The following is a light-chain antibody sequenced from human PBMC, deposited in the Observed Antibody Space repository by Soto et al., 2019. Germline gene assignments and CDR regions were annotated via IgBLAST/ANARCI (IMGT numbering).Light chain of an antibody. J-gene: IGKJ5*01. Sequence: DIVLTQSPATLSLSPGERATLSCRASQSVSSYLAWYQQKPGQAPRLLIYDASNRATGIPARFSGSGSGTDFTLTISSLEPEDFAVYYCQQRSNWFITFGQGTRLEIK. CDR1: QSVSSY. V-gene: IGKV3-11*01. CDR3: QQRSNWFIT. CDR2: DAS.